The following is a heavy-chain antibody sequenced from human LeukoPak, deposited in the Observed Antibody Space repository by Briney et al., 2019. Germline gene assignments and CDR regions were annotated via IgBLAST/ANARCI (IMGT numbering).Heavy chain of an antibody. CDR2: ISGSGRP. V-gene: IGHV3-11*01. Sequence: GGPLRLSCTASGFTFSDYYMTWIRQAPGKGLEWVSYISGSGRPRYADSATGRFTISRDNARNSLCLQMSSLRVEDTAVYYCARAPTGQIDYWGQGTLVTVSS. CDR3: ARAPTGQIDY. CDR1: GFTFSDYY. J-gene: IGHJ4*02. D-gene: IGHD3-9*01.